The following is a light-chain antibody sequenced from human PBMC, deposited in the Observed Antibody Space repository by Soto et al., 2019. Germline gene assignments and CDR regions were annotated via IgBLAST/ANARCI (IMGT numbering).Light chain of an antibody. CDR1: SSDIGGYNY. CDR2: DVS. CDR3: SSFTSRHTYV. Sequence: QPALTQPASVSGSPGQSTTISCTGTSSDIGGYNYVSWYQQLPGEAPKLIIYDVSDRPSGVSTRFSGSKSGNTASLTISGLQAEDEGDYYCSSFTSRHTYVFGTGTKVTVL. V-gene: IGLV2-14*01. J-gene: IGLJ1*01.